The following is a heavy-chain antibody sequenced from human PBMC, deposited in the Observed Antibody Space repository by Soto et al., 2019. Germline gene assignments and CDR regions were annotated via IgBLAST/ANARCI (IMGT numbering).Heavy chain of an antibody. V-gene: IGHV4-34*01. J-gene: IGHJ4*02. CDR1: GGSLSHYY. D-gene: IGHD5-12*01. CDR2: IKGDGST. Sequence: QVQLQQWGAGLLKPSETLSLNCAVNGGSLSHYYWSWIRQPPGKGLEWIGEIKGDGSTNYSPSLKSRATISSDTSNNQFSPRLYAVTAADTGVYYCARGQEGVVATHWDQGTLVTVSS. CDR3: ARGQEGVVATH.